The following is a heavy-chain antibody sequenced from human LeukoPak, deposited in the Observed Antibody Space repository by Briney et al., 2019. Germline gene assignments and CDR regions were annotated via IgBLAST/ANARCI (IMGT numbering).Heavy chain of an antibody. CDR2: IIPIFGTA. J-gene: IGHJ4*02. V-gene: IGHV1-69*13. Sequence: GASVKVSCKASGYTFTSYYMHWVRQAPGQGLEWMGGIIPIFGTANYAQKFQGRVTITADESTSTAYMELSSLRSEDTAVYYCALALYYDYVWGSYRPPPRYFDYWGQGTLVTVSS. D-gene: IGHD3-16*02. CDR3: ALALYYDYVWGSYRPPPRYFDY. CDR1: GYTFTSYY.